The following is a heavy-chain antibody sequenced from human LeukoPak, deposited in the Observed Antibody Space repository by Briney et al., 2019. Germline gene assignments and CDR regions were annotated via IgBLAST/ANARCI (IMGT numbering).Heavy chain of an antibody. J-gene: IGHJ4*02. CDR3: ARDLSSSGWSFDY. Sequence: PGGSLRLSCVASGFSFSINAMIWVRQAPGKGLEWVSGISGIGDTLFYSDPVKGRFTISRDNSKNTLFLQMNSLRAEDAAVYYCARDLSSSGWSFDYWGQGTLVTVSS. V-gene: IGHV3-23*01. CDR2: ISGIGDTL. D-gene: IGHD6-19*01. CDR1: GFSFSINA.